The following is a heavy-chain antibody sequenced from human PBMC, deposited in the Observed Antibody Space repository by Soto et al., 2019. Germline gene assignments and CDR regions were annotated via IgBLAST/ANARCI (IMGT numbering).Heavy chain of an antibody. Sequence: EPLSLTCTDSGAPLKSGSYPWSWIRQPPGKGLEWIGYVYHTGRTSYNPSLKSRVSISMDTSKNQFSLNLDSVTAADTAVYFCARDFAYFDSWGQGTLVTVSS. D-gene: IGHD3-3*01. CDR1: GAPLKSGSYP. CDR3: ARDFAYFDS. V-gene: IGHV4-61*01. J-gene: IGHJ4*02. CDR2: VYHTGRT.